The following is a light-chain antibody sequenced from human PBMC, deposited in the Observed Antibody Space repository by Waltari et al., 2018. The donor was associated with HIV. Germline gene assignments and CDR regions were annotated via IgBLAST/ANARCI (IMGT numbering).Light chain of an antibody. Sequence: QSVLTQPPSASGAPGQSVTISCSGSASNIGRGYVYWFPHLPGTAPKLLMYRNNQRPSGVPDRFSASKSGTSASLAISGLRPDDEADYYCAAWDVSVSGRGVIFGGGTKLTVL. J-gene: IGLJ2*01. CDR2: RNN. CDR3: AAWDVSVSGRGVI. CDR1: ASNIGRGY. V-gene: IGLV1-47*01.